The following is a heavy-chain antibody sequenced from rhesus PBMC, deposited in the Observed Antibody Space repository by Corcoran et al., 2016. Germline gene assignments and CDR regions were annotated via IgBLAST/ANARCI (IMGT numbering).Heavy chain of an antibody. CDR2: IFDSIGTT. V-gene: IGHV4S7*01. J-gene: IGHJ4*01. CDR1: GGSISGGYG. Sequence: QVQLQESGPGLVKPSETLSLTCAVSGGSISGGYGWSWIRQPPGKGLEWIGHIFDSIGTTYYNPSLKSRVTISRATSKNQFSLKLSSVTAADTAVYYCARLSSYYFDYWGQGVLVTVSS. CDR3: ARLSSYYFDY.